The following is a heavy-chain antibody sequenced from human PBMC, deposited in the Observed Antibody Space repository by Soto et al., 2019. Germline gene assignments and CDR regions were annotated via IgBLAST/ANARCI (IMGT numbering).Heavy chain of an antibody. CDR2: IDPSDSYT. D-gene: IGHD3-9*01. J-gene: IGHJ2*01. CDR3: ARHDILTGYYRGWYFDL. V-gene: IGHV5-10-1*04. CDR1: GYSFTSYW. Sequence: GESLKISCKGSGYSFTSYWISWVRQMPGKGLEWMGRIDPSDSYTNYSPSFQGQVTISADKSISTAYLQWSSLKASDTAMYYCARHDILTGYYRGWYFDLWGRGTLVTVSS.